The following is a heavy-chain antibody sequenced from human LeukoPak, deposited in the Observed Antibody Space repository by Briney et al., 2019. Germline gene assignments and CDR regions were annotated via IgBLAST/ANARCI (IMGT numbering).Heavy chain of an antibody. CDR1: GYTFTGYY. J-gene: IGHJ4*02. CDR2: INPNRGGT. V-gene: IGHV1-2*02. Sequence: ASVKVSCKASGYTFTGYYMHWVRQAPGQGLEWMGWINPNRGGTNDAQKFQGRVTMPGDTSISTAYLELSRLTSEDTAVYYCAREANYYDSSGYYGGRGYFDYWGQGTLVTASS. D-gene: IGHD3-22*01. CDR3: AREANYYDSSGYYGGRGYFDY.